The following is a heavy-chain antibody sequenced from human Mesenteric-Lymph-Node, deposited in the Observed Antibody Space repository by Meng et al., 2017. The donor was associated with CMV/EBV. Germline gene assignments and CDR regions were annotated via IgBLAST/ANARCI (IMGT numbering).Heavy chain of an antibody. J-gene: IGHJ6*02. Sequence: GESLKISCAASGFTVSTNYMSWVRQAPGKGLEWVSVIYSDGSTYRADSVKGRFTISRDNSKNTLYLQMSSLRAEDAAVYYCAANSGNHYYYAMDVWGQGTTVTVSS. D-gene: IGHD4-23*01. CDR3: AANSGNHYYYAMDV. V-gene: IGHV3-53*01. CDR2: IYSDGST. CDR1: GFTVSTNY.